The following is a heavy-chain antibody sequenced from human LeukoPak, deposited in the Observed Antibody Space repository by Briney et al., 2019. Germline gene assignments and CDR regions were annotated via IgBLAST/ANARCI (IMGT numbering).Heavy chain of an antibody. CDR1: GGSISSYY. J-gene: IGHJ3*02. Sequence: SETLSLTCTVSGGSISSYYWSWVRQPPGKGLEGIGYIYYTGSTNYNPSLKSRVTISVDTSKNQFSLKLSSVTAADTAVYYCARDSALVDAFDIWGQGTMVTVSS. CDR2: IYYTGST. D-gene: IGHD3-10*01. V-gene: IGHV4-59*01. CDR3: ARDSALVDAFDI.